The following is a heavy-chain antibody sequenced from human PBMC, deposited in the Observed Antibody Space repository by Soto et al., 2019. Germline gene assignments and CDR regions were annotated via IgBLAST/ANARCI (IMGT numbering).Heavy chain of an antibody. CDR3: AKTNERYCGGDCYAYYFDY. V-gene: IGHV3-72*01. J-gene: IGHJ4*02. CDR1: GFLFRDHY. Sequence: GGSLRLSCTASGFLFRDHYMDWVRQAPGKGLEWVGRIRNKVNRYTTEYAASVKGRFTISRDNSKNTLYLQMNSLRAEDTAVYYCAKTNERYCGGDCYAYYFDYWGQGNLVTVSA. CDR2: IRNKVNRYTT. D-gene: IGHD2-21*02.